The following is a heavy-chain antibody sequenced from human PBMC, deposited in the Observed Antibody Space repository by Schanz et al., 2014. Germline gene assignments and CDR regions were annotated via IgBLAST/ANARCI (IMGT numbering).Heavy chain of an antibody. CDR2: ISPTGSST. J-gene: IGHJ4*02. Sequence: VQLVESGGGVVQPGRSLRLSCAASGFGFDDYAMSWVRQAPGKGLEWVSNISPTGSSTYYADSVKGRFTISRDNSKNTLYLQMNSLTAEDTAVYYCARGVRIDYWGQGTLVTVSS. CDR1: GFGFDDYA. CDR3: ARGVRIDY. D-gene: IGHD3-3*01. V-gene: IGHV3-23*04.